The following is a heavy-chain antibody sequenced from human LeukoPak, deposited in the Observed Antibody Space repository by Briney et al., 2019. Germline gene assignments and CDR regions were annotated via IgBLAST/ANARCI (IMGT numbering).Heavy chain of an antibody. V-gene: IGHV1-18*04. CDR3: ARDRQSELYYYDSSGYIHAFDI. Sequence: ASVKVSCKASGYTFTGYYMHWVRQAPGQGLEWMGWISAYNGNTHYAQKLQGRVTMTTDTSTSTAYMELRSLRSDDTAVYYCARDRQSELYYYDSSGYIHAFDIWGQGTMVTVSS. J-gene: IGHJ3*02. D-gene: IGHD3-22*01. CDR2: ISAYNGNT. CDR1: GYTFTGYY.